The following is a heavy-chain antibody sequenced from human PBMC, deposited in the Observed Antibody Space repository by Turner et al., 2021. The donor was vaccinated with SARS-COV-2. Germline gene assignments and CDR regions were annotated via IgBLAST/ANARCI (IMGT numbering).Heavy chain of an antibody. V-gene: IGHV1-69*08. J-gene: IGHJ6*03. CDR3: ARSGYCSSSSCYGYYYYMDV. CDR1: GTFSSYS. CDR2: IIPILGSA. Sequence: GTFSSYSISWVRQAPGQGLEWMGRIIPILGSASYAQKFQGRVTITAETSTSTAYIELSSLRSEDTAVYYCARSGYCSSSSCYGYYYYMDVWGKGTTVTVSS. D-gene: IGHD2-2*01.